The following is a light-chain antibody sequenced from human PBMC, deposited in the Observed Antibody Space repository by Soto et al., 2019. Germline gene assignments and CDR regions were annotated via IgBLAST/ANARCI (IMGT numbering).Light chain of an antibody. J-gene: IGKJ5*01. V-gene: IGKV3-20*01. CDR1: LIVTSNY. CDR2: GAS. Sequence: EIVLTQCPGTLSLSPGERATLSCRASLIVTSNYLVWYQQKPGQAPRLLIYGASSRATGIPDRFSGSGSGTDFTLTISRLEPEDFAVYYCQQCGSSPITFGQGTRREIK. CDR3: QQCGSSPIT.